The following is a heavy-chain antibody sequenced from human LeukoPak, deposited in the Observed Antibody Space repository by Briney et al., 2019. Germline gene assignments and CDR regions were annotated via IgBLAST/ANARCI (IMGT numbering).Heavy chain of an antibody. J-gene: IGHJ4*02. V-gene: IGHV3-30*18. CDR2: ISYGGGTK. CDR1: GFTFNHYG. CDR3: AKELQSHGSDLYHNALDN. D-gene: IGHD3-10*01. Sequence: GGSLRLSCAASGFTFNHYGIHWVRQAPGKGLEWVAVISYGGGTKFYADSVKGRFAISRDDSTNTVYLQMNSLRPEDTAVYYCAKELQSHGSDLYHNALDNWGQGTLVTVSS.